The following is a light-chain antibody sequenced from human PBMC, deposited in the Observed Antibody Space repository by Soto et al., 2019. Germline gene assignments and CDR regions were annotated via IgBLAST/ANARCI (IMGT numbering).Light chain of an antibody. CDR1: QSVSDR. J-gene: IGKJ1*01. V-gene: IGKV3-15*01. Sequence: IVITQSPFTLSVSPGERATLSCRASQSVSDRVVWYQQKSGQAPSLLIYAASTRAAGVPARFSGSGSGTEFTLTISSLQSEDFAVYFCQQYADWPKTFGQGTKV. CDR2: AAS. CDR3: QQYADWPKT.